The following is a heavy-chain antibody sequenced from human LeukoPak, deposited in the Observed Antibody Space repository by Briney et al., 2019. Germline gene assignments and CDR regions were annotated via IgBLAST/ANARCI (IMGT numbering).Heavy chain of an antibody. J-gene: IGHJ3*02. V-gene: IGHV3-64*01. CDR1: GFTFSTYW. D-gene: IGHD3-10*01. Sequence: GGSLRLSCAASGFTFSTYWMSWVRQAPGKGLEYVSAINSNGGNTYYGNSVKGRFTISRDNSKNTLYPQMGSLRAEDMAVYYCARFTGNAFDIWGQGTMVTVSS. CDR2: INSNGGNT. CDR3: ARFTGNAFDI.